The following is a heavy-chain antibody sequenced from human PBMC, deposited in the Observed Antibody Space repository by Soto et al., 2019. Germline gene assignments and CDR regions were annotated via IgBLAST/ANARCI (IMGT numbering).Heavy chain of an antibody. Sequence: ASVKVSCKASGGTFSSYAISWVRQAPGQGLEWMGGIIPIFGTANYAQKFQGRVTITADESTSTAYMELSSLRSEDTAVYYCARRNYYYDSSGFFDYWGQGTLVTVSS. D-gene: IGHD3-22*01. J-gene: IGHJ4*02. CDR1: GGTFSSYA. CDR2: IIPIFGTA. CDR3: ARRNYYYDSSGFFDY. V-gene: IGHV1-69*13.